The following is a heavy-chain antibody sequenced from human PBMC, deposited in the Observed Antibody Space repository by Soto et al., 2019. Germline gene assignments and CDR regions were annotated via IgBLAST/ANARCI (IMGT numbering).Heavy chain of an antibody. CDR2: ISGSGGST. CDR1: GFTFSNYA. D-gene: IGHD6-13*01. Sequence: EVQRLESGGGLVQPGGSLRLSCAASGFTFSNYAVTWVRQAPGKGLEWGSTISGSGGSTYYADSVKGRFTISRDNSKNTLYLQMNSLRAEDTAVYYCAKDQGSSWYEIDYWGQGTLVTVSS. J-gene: IGHJ4*02. V-gene: IGHV3-23*01. CDR3: AKDQGSSWYEIDY.